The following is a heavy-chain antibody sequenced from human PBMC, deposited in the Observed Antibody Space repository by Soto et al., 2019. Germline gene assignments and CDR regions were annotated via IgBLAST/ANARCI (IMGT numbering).Heavy chain of an antibody. CDR1: GGSFSGYY. CDR3: ARGEGSGSSSYDPLDNWFDP. CDR2: INHSGST. V-gene: IGHV4-34*01. J-gene: IGHJ5*02. D-gene: IGHD6-6*01. Sequence: SETLSLTCAVYGGSFSGYYWSWIRQPPGKGLEWIGEINHSGSTNYNPSLKSRVTISVDTSKNQFSLKLSSVTAADTAVYYCARGEGSGSSSYDPLDNWFDPWGQGTLVTVSS.